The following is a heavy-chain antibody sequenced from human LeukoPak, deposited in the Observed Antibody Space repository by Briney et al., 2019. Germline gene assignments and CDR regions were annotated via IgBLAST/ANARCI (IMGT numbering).Heavy chain of an antibody. CDR2: INHSGST. CDR1: GGSFSGYH. CDR3: AAESERWLLRS. D-gene: IGHD6-19*01. V-gene: IGHV4-34*01. J-gene: IGHJ4*02. Sequence: SETLSLTCAVYGGSFSGYHWSWIRQPPGKGLEWIGEINHSGSTNYNPSLKSRVTISVDTSKNQFSLKLNSVTAADTAVYYCAAESERWLLRSWGQGTLVTVSS.